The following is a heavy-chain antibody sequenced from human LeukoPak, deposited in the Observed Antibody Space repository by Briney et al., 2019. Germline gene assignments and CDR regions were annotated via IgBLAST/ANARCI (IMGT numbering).Heavy chain of an antibody. CDR3: ARDRWKYRL. J-gene: IGHJ3*01. Sequence: SETLSLTCTVSGGSISSYCWSWIRQPPGKGLEWIGYIYYSGSTNYNPSLKSRVTISVDTSKNQFSLKLSSVTAADTAVYYCARDRWKYRLWGQGTMVTVSS. D-gene: IGHD1-7*01. CDR2: IYYSGST. V-gene: IGHV4-59*01. CDR1: GGSISSYC.